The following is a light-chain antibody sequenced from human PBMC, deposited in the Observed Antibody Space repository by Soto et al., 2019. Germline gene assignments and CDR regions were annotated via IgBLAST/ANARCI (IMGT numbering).Light chain of an antibody. CDR2: GVS. J-gene: IGKJ4*01. CDR1: QSVTSN. Sequence: EIVMTQSPATLSVSPGERATLSCRASQSVTSNLAWYQQKPGQAPRLLMYGVSTRATGIPARFGGSGSATESTLTISSLQSEDFAVYYCQQYSQWPLTFGGGTKVEIK. CDR3: QQYSQWPLT. V-gene: IGKV3-15*01.